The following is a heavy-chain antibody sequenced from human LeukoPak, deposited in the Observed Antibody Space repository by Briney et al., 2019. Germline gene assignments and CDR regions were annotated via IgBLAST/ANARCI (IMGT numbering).Heavy chain of an antibody. Sequence: GGSLRLSCAASRFTFSNYAMSWVRQAPGKGLEWVSAISGSGGSTYYADSVKGRFTISRDNSKNTLYLQMNSLRDEDTAVYYCASTASYYDFWSGYDNFDYWGQGTLVTVSS. V-gene: IGHV3-23*01. CDR1: RFTFSNYA. D-gene: IGHD3-3*01. CDR3: ASTASYYDFWSGYDNFDY. CDR2: ISGSGGST. J-gene: IGHJ4*02.